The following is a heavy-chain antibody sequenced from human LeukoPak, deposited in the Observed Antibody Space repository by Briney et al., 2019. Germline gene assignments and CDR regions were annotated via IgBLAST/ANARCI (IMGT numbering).Heavy chain of an antibody. CDR3: ATWALNYYGSGSYAYDY. D-gene: IGHD3-10*01. CDR1: GYTLTELS. CDR2: FDPEDGET. V-gene: IGHV1-24*01. J-gene: IGHJ4*02. Sequence: ASVKVSCKVSGYTLTELSMHWVRQAPGKGLEWMGGFDPEDGETIYAQKFQGRVTMTEDTPTDTAYMELSSLRSEDTAVYYCATWALNYYGSGSYAYDYWGQGTLVTVSS.